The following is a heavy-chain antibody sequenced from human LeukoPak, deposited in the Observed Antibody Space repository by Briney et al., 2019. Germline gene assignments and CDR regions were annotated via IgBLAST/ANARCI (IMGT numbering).Heavy chain of an antibody. J-gene: IGHJ6*02. CDR3: TYKKAGYYYYGMDV. CDR2: IKSKTDGGTT. V-gene: IGHV3-15*07. Sequence: PGGSLRLSCAASGFTFSNAWMNWVRQAPGKGLEWVGRIKSKTDGGTTDYAAPVKGRFTISRDDSKNTLYLQMNSLKTEDTAVYYCTYKKAGYYYYGMDVWGQGTTVTVSS. CDR1: GFTFSNAW. D-gene: IGHD1-1*01.